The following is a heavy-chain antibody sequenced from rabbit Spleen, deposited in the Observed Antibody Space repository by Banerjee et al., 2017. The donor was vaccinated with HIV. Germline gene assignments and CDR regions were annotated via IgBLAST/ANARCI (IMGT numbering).Heavy chain of an antibody. D-gene: IGHD8-1*01. V-gene: IGHV1S40*01. CDR2: INAATGKP. Sequence: QSLEESGGGLVKPGGSLTLTCTASGFSFSSAYYMCWVRQAPGKGLEWIACINAATGKPVYATWAKGRFTISRTSSTTVTLRMTSLTAADTATYFCARDGAGGSYFALWGPGTLVTVS. CDR3: ARDGAGGSYFAL. J-gene: IGHJ6*01. CDR1: GFSFSSAYY.